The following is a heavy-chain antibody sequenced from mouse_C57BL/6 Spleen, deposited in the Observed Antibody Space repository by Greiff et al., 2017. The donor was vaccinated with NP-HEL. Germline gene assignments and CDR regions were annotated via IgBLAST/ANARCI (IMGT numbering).Heavy chain of an antibody. V-gene: IGHV1-55*01. CDR3: ARSFITTVVAGDWYCDV. D-gene: IGHD1-1*01. CDR1: GYTFTSYW. CDR2: IYPGSGST. J-gene: IGHJ1*03. Sequence: VQLQQSGAELVKPGASVKMSCKASGYTFTSYWITWVKQRPGQGLEWIGDIYPGSGSTNYNEKFKSKATLTVDTSSSTAYMQLSSLTSEDSAVYYCARSFITTVVAGDWYCDVWGTGTTVTVSS.